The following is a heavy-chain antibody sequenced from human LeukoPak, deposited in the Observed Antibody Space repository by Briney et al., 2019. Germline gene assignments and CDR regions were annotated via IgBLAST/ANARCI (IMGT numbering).Heavy chain of an antibody. CDR1: GFTFSSYW. J-gene: IGHJ4*02. CDR3: ARDASFKADY. Sequence: PGGSLRLSCAASGFTFSSYWMHWVRQVPGRGLVWVSRINSDGSSTTYADSVKGRFTISRDNTKSTLFLQMNSLRDEDTAVYYCARDASFKADYWGQGTLVTVSS. CDR2: INSDGSST. V-gene: IGHV3-74*01.